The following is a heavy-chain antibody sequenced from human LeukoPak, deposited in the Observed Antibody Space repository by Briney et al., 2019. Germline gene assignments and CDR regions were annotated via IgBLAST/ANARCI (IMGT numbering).Heavy chain of an antibody. CDR3: TVVVVLGGWFDP. CDR1: GFIFSNAW. D-gene: IGHD3-22*01. J-gene: IGHJ5*02. V-gene: IGHV3-15*01. CDR2: IKSKTDGRTT. Sequence: GGPLRLSCAASGFIFSNAWMSWLRQARGKGLEWVGRIKSKTDGRTTDYAAPVKGRFTISRDDSKNTLYLQMNSLKTEDTAVYYCTVVVVLGGWFDPWGQGTLVTVSS.